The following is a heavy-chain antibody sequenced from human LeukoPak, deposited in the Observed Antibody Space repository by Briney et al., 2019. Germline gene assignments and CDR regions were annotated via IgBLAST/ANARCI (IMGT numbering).Heavy chain of an antibody. Sequence: SETLSLTCTVSGGSISSYYWSWIRQPPGKRLEWIGYISDTGYTNYNPSLKSRVTISVDTSKNQFSLKLSSVTAADTAVYYCARDGYGGNSFDYWGQGTLVTVSS. CDR1: GGSISSYY. CDR2: ISDTGYT. V-gene: IGHV4-59*12. CDR3: ARDGYGGNSFDY. D-gene: IGHD4-23*01. J-gene: IGHJ4*02.